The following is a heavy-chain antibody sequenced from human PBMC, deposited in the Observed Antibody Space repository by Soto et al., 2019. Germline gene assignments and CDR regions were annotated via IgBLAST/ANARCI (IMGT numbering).Heavy chain of an antibody. J-gene: IGHJ4*02. Sequence: SETLSLTCTVSGGSISSGGYYWSWIRQHPGKGLEWIGYIYYSGSTYYNPSLKSRVTISVDTSKNQFSLKLSSVTAADTAVYYWGRTVETAWVGHLTFDYGGQGTLVPVSS. V-gene: IGHV4-31*03. CDR2: IYYSGST. CDR1: GGSISSGGYY. CDR3: GRTVETAWVGHLTFDY. D-gene: IGHD5-18*01.